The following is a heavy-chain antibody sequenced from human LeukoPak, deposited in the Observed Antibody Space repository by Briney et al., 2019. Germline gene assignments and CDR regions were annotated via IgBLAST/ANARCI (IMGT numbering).Heavy chain of an antibody. CDR2: INHSGST. D-gene: IGHD2-15*01. CDR1: GGSFSGYY. J-gene: IGHJ6*03. Sequence: SETLSLTCAVYGGSFSGYYWSWIRQPPGKGLEWIGEINHSGSTNYNPSLKSRVTISVDTSKNQFSLKLSSVTAADTAVYYCARVDCSGGGCYYSYYYYMDVWGKGTTVTVSS. CDR3: ARVDCSGGGCYYSYYYYMDV. V-gene: IGHV4-34*01.